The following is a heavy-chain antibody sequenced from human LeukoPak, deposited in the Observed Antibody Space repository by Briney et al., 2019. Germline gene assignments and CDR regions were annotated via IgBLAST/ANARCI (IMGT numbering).Heavy chain of an antibody. J-gene: IGHJ4*02. CDR3: ARNKKGDRYTYGHDY. CDR2: ISWNSGNI. D-gene: IGHD5-18*01. V-gene: IGHV3-9*01. Sequence: GGSLRLSCAASGFTFDDYAMHWVRQAPGKGLEWVSGISWNSGNIGYADSVKGRFTISRDNAKNSLYLQMNSLRAEDTAVYYCARNKKGDRYTYGHDYWGQGTLVTVSS. CDR1: GFTFDDYA.